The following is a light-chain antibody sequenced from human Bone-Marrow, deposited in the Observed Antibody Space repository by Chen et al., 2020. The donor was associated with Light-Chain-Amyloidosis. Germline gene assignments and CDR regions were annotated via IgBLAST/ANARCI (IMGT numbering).Light chain of an antibody. CDR3: QSADSSGTYEVI. CDR1: DLPTKY. V-gene: IGLV3-25*03. J-gene: IGLJ2*01. Sequence: SYYLTQPPSGSVSPGQTARITCSGDDLPTKYAYWYQQKPGQAPVLVIHRDTERPSGISERFSGSSSGTTATLTISGVQAEDEADYHCQSADSSGTYEVIFGGGTKLTVL. CDR2: RDT.